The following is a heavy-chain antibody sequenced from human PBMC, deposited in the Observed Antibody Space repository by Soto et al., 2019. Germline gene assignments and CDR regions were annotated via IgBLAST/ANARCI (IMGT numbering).Heavy chain of an antibody. Sequence: VKVSCKASGGTFSSYTISWVRQAPGQGLEWMGRIIPILGIANYAQKFQGRVTITADKSTSTAYMELSSLRSEDTAVYYCARDFYYDSSGPSDYWGQGTLVTVSS. J-gene: IGHJ4*02. CDR2: IIPILGIA. CDR3: ARDFYYDSSGPSDY. D-gene: IGHD3-22*01. CDR1: GGTFSSYT. V-gene: IGHV1-69*10.